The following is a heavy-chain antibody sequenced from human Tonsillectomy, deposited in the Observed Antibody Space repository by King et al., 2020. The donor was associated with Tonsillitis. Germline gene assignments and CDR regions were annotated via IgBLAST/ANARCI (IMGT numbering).Heavy chain of an antibody. CDR2: IIPIFDAA. J-gene: IGHJ5*02. CDR3: ARGAALPNTWVDP. CDR1: GGTFSNYA. D-gene: IGHD6-6*01. Sequence: VQLVESGAEVKKPGSSVKVSCKASGGTFSNYAFSWVRQAPGQGLVWIGGIIPIFDAAKYAEKLQGRVIITADESTSTAYMELSSLTSEDTAVYYCARGAALPNTWVDPWGQGTLVIVSS. V-gene: IGHV1-69*01.